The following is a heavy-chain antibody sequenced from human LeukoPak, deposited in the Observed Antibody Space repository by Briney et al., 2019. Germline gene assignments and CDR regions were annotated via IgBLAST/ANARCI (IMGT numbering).Heavy chain of an antibody. CDR3: ARDSSGYYHWFDP. D-gene: IGHD3-22*01. CDR2: IYYSGST. Sequence: PSETLSLTCTVSGGSISSYYWSWIRQPPGKGLEWIGYIYYSGSTNYNPSLKSRVTISVDTSKNQFSLKLSSATAADTAVYYCARDSSGYYHWFDPWGQGTLVTVSS. V-gene: IGHV4-59*01. CDR1: GGSISSYY. J-gene: IGHJ5*02.